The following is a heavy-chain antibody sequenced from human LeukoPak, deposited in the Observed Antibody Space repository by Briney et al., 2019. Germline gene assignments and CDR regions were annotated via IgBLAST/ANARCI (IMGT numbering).Heavy chain of an antibody. D-gene: IGHD3-3*01. Sequence: ASVKVSCKASGYTFTGYYIHWIRQAPGHGLEWMGWINPSVGVTNFTQKFQGRVTLTRDTSITTVYMDLSSLRSDDTAVYYCARDVSRIFWSGFFSDWGQGTLVTVSS. V-gene: IGHV1-2*02. J-gene: IGHJ1*01. CDR1: GYTFTGYY. CDR3: ARDVSRIFWSGFFSD. CDR2: INPSVGVT.